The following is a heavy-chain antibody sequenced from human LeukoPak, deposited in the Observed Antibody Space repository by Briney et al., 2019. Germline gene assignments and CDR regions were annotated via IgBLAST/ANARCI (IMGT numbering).Heavy chain of an antibody. J-gene: IGHJ1*01. V-gene: IGHV3-11*04. Sequence: GGSLRLSCAASGFTFSDYFVTWIRQAPGKGLEWVSYISSRGETVNYADSVKGRFTISRDNAQNSMYLQMNSLRVEDTAVYYCTSWGDTTAEYFQRWGQGTLVTVSS. CDR1: GFTFSDYF. D-gene: IGHD2-21*02. CDR2: ISSRGETV. CDR3: TSWGDTTAEYFQR.